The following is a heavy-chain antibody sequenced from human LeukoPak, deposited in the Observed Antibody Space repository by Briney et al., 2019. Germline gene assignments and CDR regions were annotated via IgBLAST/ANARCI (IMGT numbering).Heavy chain of an antibody. V-gene: IGHV3-48*02. CDR1: GFTFSSYS. D-gene: IGHD5-12*01. CDR3: ARDILATIPYYYYGMDV. J-gene: IGHJ6*02. Sequence: PGGSLRLSCAASGFTFSSYSMNWVRQAPGNGLEWASYISSSSSTIYYADSVKGRFTISRDNAKNSLYLQMNSLRDEDTAVYYCARDILATIPYYYYGMDVWGQGTTVTVSS. CDR2: ISSSSSTI.